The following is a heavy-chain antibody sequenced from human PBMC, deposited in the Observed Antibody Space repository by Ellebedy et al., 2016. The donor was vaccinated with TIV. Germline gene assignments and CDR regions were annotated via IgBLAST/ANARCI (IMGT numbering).Heavy chain of an antibody. Sequence: SETLSLTCAAYGGSLSGYYWSWVRQSPGKGLEWIGEMNQSGNTNYNPSLKSRATITVDTSKNHFSLRLSPVTAADTAVYYCAEGRSGWYYFDYWGQGTLVTVSS. CDR3: AEGRSGWYYFDY. J-gene: IGHJ4*02. CDR2: MNQSGNT. CDR1: GGSLSGYY. D-gene: IGHD6-19*01. V-gene: IGHV4-34*01.